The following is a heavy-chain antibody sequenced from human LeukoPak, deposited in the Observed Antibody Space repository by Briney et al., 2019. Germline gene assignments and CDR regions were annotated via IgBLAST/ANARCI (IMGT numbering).Heavy chain of an antibody. CDR2: IYIGGIT. Sequence: GGSLRLSCAASGFIVSSNHMTWVRQAPGKGLEWVSLIYIGGITYYADSVKGRLTISRDHSKNTLYLQMNSLRAEDTAVYFCARGYSLRYDAFEIWGQGTVVTVSS. CDR1: GFIVSSNH. V-gene: IGHV3-53*01. CDR3: ARGYSLRYDAFEI. J-gene: IGHJ3*02. D-gene: IGHD3-16*01.